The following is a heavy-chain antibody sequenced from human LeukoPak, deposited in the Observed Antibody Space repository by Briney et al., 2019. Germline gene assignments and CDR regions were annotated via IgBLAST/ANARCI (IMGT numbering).Heavy chain of an antibody. V-gene: IGHV1-18*01. CDR1: GYTFSSFC. CDR2: VSPFNGNT. J-gene: IGHJ4*02. CDR3: ARRGGSYSHSDF. Sequence: GASVKVSCKASGYTFSSFCSIWVRHAPGQGLQWMGWVSPFNGNTDYAPKLQGRVTMTTDTSTTTAYMELRSLTSDDTAVYYCARRGGSYSHSDFWGQGTLVTVSS. D-gene: IGHD1-26*01.